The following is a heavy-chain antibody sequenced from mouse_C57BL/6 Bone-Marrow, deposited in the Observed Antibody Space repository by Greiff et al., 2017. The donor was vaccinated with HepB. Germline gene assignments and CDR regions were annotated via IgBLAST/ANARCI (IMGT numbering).Heavy chain of an antibody. CDR3: ARSVYYYLSWFAY. CDR2: ISNGGGST. CDR1: GFTFSDYY. V-gene: IGHV5-12*01. J-gene: IGHJ3*01. D-gene: IGHD1-1*01. Sequence: EVKLVESGGGLVQPGGSLKLSCAASGFTFSDYYMYWVRQTPEKRLEWVAYISNGGGSTYYPDTVKGRFTISRDNAKNTLYLQMSRLKSEDTAMYYCARSVYYYLSWFAYWGQGTLVTVSA.